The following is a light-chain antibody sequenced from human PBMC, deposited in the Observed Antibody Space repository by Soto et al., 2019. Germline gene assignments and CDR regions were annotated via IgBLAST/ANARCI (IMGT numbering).Light chain of an antibody. CDR2: KAS. CDR3: QQYSSYWT. J-gene: IGKJ2*01. CDR1: QSISSW. V-gene: IGKV1-5*03. Sequence: DIQMTQSPSTLSASVGDRVTITCRASQSISSWLAWYQQKPGKAPKLLIYKASILESGVTSRFSGSGSGTEFTLTISSLQPDDLATYYCQQYSSYWTFGQGTKLEIK.